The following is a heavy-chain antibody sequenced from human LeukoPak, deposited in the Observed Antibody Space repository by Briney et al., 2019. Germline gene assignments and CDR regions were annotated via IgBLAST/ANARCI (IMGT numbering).Heavy chain of an antibody. CDR2: ITWDGGSA. J-gene: IGHJ3*02. CDR3: ASSVLAAVPDAFDI. CDR1: GFNFDDYT. Sequence: GGSLRLSCAASGFNFDDYTMHWVRQAPGKGLEWVSLITWDGGSAFYADSVKGRFTISRDNAKNSLYLQMNSLRAEDTAVYYCASSVLAAVPDAFDIWGQGTMVTVSS. D-gene: IGHD6-13*01. V-gene: IGHV3-43*01.